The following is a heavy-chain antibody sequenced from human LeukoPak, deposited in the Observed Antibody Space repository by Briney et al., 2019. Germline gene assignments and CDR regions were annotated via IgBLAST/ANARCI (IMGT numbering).Heavy chain of an antibody. J-gene: IGHJ4*02. CDR3: AREDYDSSGYYRPY. D-gene: IGHD3-22*01. CDR1: GYSISSGYY. CDR2: IYHSGST. V-gene: IGHV4-38-2*02. Sequence: SETLSLTCGVSGYSISSGYYWGWLRQPPGKGLEWIGSIYHSGSTYYNPSLKSRVTISVDTSKNQFSLMLNSVTAADTAVYFCAREDYDSSGYYRPYWGQGTLVTVAS.